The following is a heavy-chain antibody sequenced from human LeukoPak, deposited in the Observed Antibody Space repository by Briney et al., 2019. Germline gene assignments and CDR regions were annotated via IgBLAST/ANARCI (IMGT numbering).Heavy chain of an antibody. V-gene: IGHV4-31*03. CDR2: IYYSGST. CDR1: GGSISSGGYY. D-gene: IGHD6-13*01. Sequence: PSQTLSLTCTVSGGSISSGGYYWSWFRQHPGKGLEWIGYIYYSGSTYYNPSLKSRVTISVDTSKNQFSLKLSSVTAADTAVYYCARNQQLDDPNWFDPWGQGTLVTVSS. J-gene: IGHJ5*02. CDR3: ARNQQLDDPNWFDP.